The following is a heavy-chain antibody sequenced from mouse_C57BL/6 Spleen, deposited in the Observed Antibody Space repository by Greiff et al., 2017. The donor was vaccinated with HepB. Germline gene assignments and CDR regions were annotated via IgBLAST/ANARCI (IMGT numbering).Heavy chain of an antibody. J-gene: IGHJ4*01. D-gene: IGHD1-1*01. CDR1: GYTFTSYW. CDR2: IHPSDSDT. V-gene: IGHV1-74*01. Sequence: VQLQQPGAELVKPGASVKVSCKASGYTFTSYWMHWVKQRPGQGLEWIGRIHPSDSDTNYNQKFKGKATLTVDKSSSTAYMQLSSLTSEDSAVYYCAIHYYGSSYLAMDYWGQGTSVTVSS. CDR3: AIHYYGSSYLAMDY.